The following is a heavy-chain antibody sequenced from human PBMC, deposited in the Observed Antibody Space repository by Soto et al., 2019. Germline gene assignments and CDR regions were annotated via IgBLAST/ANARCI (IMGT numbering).Heavy chain of an antibody. J-gene: IGHJ6*03. Sequence: QVQLVESGGALVKPGGSLRLSCAASGFPFSNYYMSWIRKPPGKGLEWGSFIIGSSSTIYYADSVKGRFNVSRDNAKSSLYLQMNSLRAEDAAIYYFARVRLVFGVPTPDRYYYYRGAWGKGTTVTVS. CDR3: ARVRLVFGVPTPDRYYYYRGA. CDR2: IIGSSSTI. D-gene: IGHD2-8*01. V-gene: IGHV3-11*01. CDR1: GFPFSNYY.